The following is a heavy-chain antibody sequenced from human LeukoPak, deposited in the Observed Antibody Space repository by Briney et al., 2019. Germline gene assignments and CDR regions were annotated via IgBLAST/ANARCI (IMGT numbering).Heavy chain of an antibody. J-gene: IGHJ3*02. D-gene: IGHD6-13*01. CDR1: GFTFSSYW. CDR3: ARVHGSSLVYLDSAFDI. CDR2: IKQDGSEK. V-gene: IGHV3-7*01. Sequence: GGSLRLSCAASGFTFSSYWMSWVRQAPGKGLEWVANIKQDGSEKYYVDSVKGRFTISRDNAKNSLYLQMNSLRAEDTAVYYCARVHGSSLVYLDSAFDIWGQGTMVTVSS.